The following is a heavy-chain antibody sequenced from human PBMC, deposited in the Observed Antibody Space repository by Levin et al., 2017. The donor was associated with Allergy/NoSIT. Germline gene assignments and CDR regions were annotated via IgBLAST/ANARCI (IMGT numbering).Heavy chain of an antibody. CDR1: GFTFSSYG. CDR3: AKDRHYYDSSDFSFDY. Sequence: GESLKISCAASGFTFSSYGMHWVRQAPGKGLEWVAVISYDGSNKYYADSVKGRFTISRDNSKNTLYLQMNSLRAEDTAVYYCAKDRHYYDSSDFSFDYWGQGTLVTVSS. CDR2: ISYDGSNK. D-gene: IGHD3-22*01. V-gene: IGHV3-30*18. J-gene: IGHJ4*02.